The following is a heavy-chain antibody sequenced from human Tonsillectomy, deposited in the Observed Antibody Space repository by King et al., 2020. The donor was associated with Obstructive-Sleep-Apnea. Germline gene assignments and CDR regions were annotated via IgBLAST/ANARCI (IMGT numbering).Heavy chain of an antibody. J-gene: IGHJ3*02. CDR1: GGSISGYY. D-gene: IGHD5-18*01. CDR2: IYYTGNT. CDR3: ARVGCAVTEIDDAFDI. V-gene: IGHV4-59*01. Sequence: QLQESGPGLVKPSETLSLTCTVSGGSISGYYWSWIRQPPGKGLEWIGYIYYTGNTNYNPSLKGRVTISIDASKNQFSLRLRSVTAADTAVYYCARVGCAVTEIDDAFDIWGQGKMVTVSS.